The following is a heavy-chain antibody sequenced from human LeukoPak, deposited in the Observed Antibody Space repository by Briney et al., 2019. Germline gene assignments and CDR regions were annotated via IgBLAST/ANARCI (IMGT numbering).Heavy chain of an antibody. CDR3: ARDLVAARLFDY. V-gene: IGHV3-7*01. CDR2: IKQVGSGT. D-gene: IGHD6-6*01. CDR1: GFTSSSYW. J-gene: IGHJ4*02. Sequence: PGGSLRLSCAASGFTSSSYWMSSVRQAPGEGLEWVANIKQVGSGTYYVASVKGRFTISRDTAKNSLYLQMNSLRAEDTAVYYCARDLVAARLFDYWGQGTLVTVSS.